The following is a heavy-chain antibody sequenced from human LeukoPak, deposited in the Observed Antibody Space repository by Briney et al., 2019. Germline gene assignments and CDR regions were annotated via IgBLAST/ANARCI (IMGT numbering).Heavy chain of an antibody. CDR1: GFTFSSYG. V-gene: IGHV3-30*03. CDR2: ISYDGSNR. J-gene: IGHJ6*04. D-gene: IGHD3-10*01. Sequence: GGSLRLSCAASGFTFSSYGMHWVRQAPGKGLEWVAVISYDGSNRYYADSVKGRFTISRDNSKNTLYLQMNSLRAEDTAVYYCARGNGLYYGSGSPPYGLDVWGKGTTVTVSS. CDR3: ARGNGLYYGSGSPPYGLDV.